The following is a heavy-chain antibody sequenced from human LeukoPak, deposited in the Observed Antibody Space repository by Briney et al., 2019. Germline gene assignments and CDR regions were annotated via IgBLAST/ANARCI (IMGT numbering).Heavy chain of an antibody. Sequence: SETLSLTCTVSGDSISSSSFYWDWIRQPPGKGLEWIGSMYYSGSTYYNPSLKSRVTISVDTSKNQFSLKLSSVTAADTAVYYCVSQGGYCSSTSCAGDVWGKGTTVTVSS. V-gene: IGHV4-39*01. CDR3: VSQGGYCSSTSCAGDV. CDR2: MYYSGST. D-gene: IGHD2-2*01. CDR1: GDSISSSSFY. J-gene: IGHJ6*04.